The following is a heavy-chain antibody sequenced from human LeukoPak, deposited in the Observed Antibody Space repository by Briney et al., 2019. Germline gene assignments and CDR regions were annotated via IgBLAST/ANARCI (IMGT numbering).Heavy chain of an antibody. CDR1: GGSISSYY. CDR2: IYDSGST. Sequence: SETLSLTCTVSGGSISSYYWTWIRQPPGKGLEWIGFIYDSGSTCYNPSLKSRVTISLDTSKNQFSLKMSSVTAADTAVYYCARKPSGSSRYDYWGQGTLVTVSS. D-gene: IGHD6-25*01. CDR3: ARKPSGSSRYDY. V-gene: IGHV4-59*01. J-gene: IGHJ4*02.